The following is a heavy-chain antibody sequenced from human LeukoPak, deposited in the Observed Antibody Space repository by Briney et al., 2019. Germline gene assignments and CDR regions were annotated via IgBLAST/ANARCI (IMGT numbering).Heavy chain of an antibody. CDR1: GFTFSSYA. D-gene: IGHD6-25*01. CDR2: ISGSGGST. J-gene: IGHJ6*03. V-gene: IGHV3-23*01. Sequence: GGSLRLSRAASGFTFSSYAMSWVRQAPGKGLEWVSAISGSGGSTYYADSVKGRFTISRDNAKNSMYLQMNSLTAEDTAVYFCARDAALLPGKYYYYMDVWGKGTTVIVSS. CDR3: ARDAALLPGKYYYYMDV.